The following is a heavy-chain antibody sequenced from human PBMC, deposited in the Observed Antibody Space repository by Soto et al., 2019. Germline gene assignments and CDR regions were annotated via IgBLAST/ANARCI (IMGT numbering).Heavy chain of an antibody. CDR3: ARPGSVAGWYYLDY. J-gene: IGHJ4*02. V-gene: IGHV4-39*01. CDR2: ISYSGST. CDR1: GGSISSSGYY. Sequence: QLQLQESGPGLVKPSETLSLTCTVSGGSISSSGYYWGWIRQPPGKGLEWIASISYSGSTYYHPSLKSRLTISVDTSKNQFSLKLKSVTASDTALYYCARPGSVAGWYYLDYWGQGTLVIVSS. D-gene: IGHD6-19*01.